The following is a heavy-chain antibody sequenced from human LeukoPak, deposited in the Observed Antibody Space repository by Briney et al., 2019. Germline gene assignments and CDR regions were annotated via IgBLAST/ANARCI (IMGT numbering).Heavy chain of an antibody. Sequence: TLSLTCAVYGGSFSSYYWSWIRQPPGKGLEWIGEINHSGSTNYNPSLKSRVTISVDTSNNQFSLKLSSVTAADTAVYYCARGGDGDYSNDDFDYWGQGTLVTVSS. D-gene: IGHD4-11*01. CDR1: GGSFSSYY. V-gene: IGHV4-34*01. J-gene: IGHJ4*02. CDR3: ARGGDGDYSNDDFDY. CDR2: INHSGST.